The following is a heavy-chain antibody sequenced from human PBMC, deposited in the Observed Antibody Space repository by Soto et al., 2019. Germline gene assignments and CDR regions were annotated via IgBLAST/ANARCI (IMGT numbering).Heavy chain of an antibody. CDR2: INHSGST. CDR1: VGSFSGYY. CDR3: ASLSALIVGAFDI. J-gene: IGHJ3*02. V-gene: IGHV4-34*01. Sequence: SETLSLTCAFYVGSFSGYYWSCIRQPPGKGLEWIGEINHSGSTNYNPSLKSRVTISVDTSKNQFSLKLSSVTAADTAVYYCASLSALIVGAFDIWGQGTMVSVS. D-gene: IGHD1-26*01.